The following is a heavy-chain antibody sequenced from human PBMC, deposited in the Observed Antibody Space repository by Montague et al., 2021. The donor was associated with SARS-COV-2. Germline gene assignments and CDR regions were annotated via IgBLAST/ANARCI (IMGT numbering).Heavy chain of an antibody. J-gene: IGHJ4*02. Sequence: PALVKPTQTLTLPCTFSGFSLSTPNVGVAWIRQPPGKALEWLAVIYSNGDKRYSPSLQRRLTITKDTSRNQVAVSLTNVDPLDTATYYCAHLIRYYDIFTGIPFDDWGQGTQVTVAS. V-gene: IGHV2-5*01. CDR3: AHLIRYYDIFTGIPFDD. CDR2: IYSNGDK. CDR1: GFSLSTPNVG. D-gene: IGHD3-9*01.